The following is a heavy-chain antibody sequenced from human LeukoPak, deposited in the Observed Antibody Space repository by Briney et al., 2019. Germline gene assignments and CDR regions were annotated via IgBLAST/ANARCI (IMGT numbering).Heavy chain of an antibody. CDR2: INTDGSST. J-gene: IGHJ3*02. Sequence: GGSLRLSCAASGFTFSDYYMSWVRQAPGKGLVWVSRINTDGSSTSYADSVKGRFTISRDNAKNTLYLQMNSLRAEDTAVYYCAKDMVRGVIYAFDIWGQGTMVTVSS. D-gene: IGHD3-10*01. CDR3: AKDMVRGVIYAFDI. CDR1: GFTFSDYY. V-gene: IGHV3-74*01.